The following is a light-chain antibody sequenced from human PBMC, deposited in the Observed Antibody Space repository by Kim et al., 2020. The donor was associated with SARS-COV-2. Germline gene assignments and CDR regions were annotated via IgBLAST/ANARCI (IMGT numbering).Light chain of an antibody. CDR1: RLGDKS. CDR2: QDT. V-gene: IGLV3-1*01. Sequence: SVSPGQTASITCSGDRLGDKSVCWYQQKPGQSPVLVIYQDTKRPSGIPERFSGSNSGSTATLTISGTQAVDGADYYCQAWDSSTVIFGGGTQLTVL. J-gene: IGLJ2*01. CDR3: QAWDSSTVI.